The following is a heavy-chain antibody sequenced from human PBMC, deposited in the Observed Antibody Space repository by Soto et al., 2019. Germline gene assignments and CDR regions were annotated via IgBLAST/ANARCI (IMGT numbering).Heavy chain of an antibody. D-gene: IGHD1-1*01. V-gene: IGHV1-2*04. CDR2: INPNTGDT. J-gene: IGHJ4*02. Sequence: ASVKVSCTASGYTLTGYYMHWVRQAPGQGLEWLGWINPNTGDTKYAQKFQDSVTMTWDTSVTTAYLELSRVRSDDTGVYYCTRGLHYDTTGPNFADWGQGTLVTVSS. CDR1: GYTLTGYY. CDR3: TRGLHYDTTGPNFAD.